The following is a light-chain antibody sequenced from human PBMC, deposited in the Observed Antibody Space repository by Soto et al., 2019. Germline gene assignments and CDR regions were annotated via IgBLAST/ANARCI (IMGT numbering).Light chain of an antibody. V-gene: IGLV2-14*01. CDR2: DVS. Sequence: QSALTQPASVSGSPGQSITISCTGTSSDVGGYNYVSWYQQHPGKAPKLMIYDVSNRPSGVSNRFSGSKSGNTASLTISGLQAEDEADYNCSSYTSSSTVVFVRVTQQTAL. CDR3: SSYTSSSTVV. J-gene: IGLJ2*01. CDR1: SSDVGGYNY.